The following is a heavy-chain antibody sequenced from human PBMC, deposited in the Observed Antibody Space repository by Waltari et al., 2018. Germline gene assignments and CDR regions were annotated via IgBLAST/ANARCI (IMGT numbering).Heavy chain of an antibody. CDR3: AREFHQLLYVWPRQYYYYMDV. V-gene: IGHV4-4*07. D-gene: IGHD2-2*02. J-gene: IGHJ6*03. CDR2: IYTSGST. Sequence: QVQLQESGPGLVKPSETLSLTCTVSGGSISSYYWSWIRPPAGQGLGWIGRIYTSGSTNYNPSLKSRVTMSVDTSKNQFSLKLSSVTAADTAVYYCAREFHQLLYVWPRQYYYYMDVWGKGTTVTISS. CDR1: GGSISSYY.